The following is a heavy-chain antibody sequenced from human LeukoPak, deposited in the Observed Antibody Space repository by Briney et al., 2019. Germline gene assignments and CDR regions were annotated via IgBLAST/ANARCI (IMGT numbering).Heavy chain of an antibody. J-gene: IGHJ4*02. Sequence: GGSLRLSCAASGFTFGSYAMSWVRQAPGKGLEWVSAISGSGGSTYYADSVKGRFTISRDNSKNTLYLQMNSLRAEDTAVYYCAKYLPQSNYYDSSGTLNYWGQGTLVTVSS. D-gene: IGHD3-22*01. CDR1: GFTFGSYA. CDR3: AKYLPQSNYYDSSGTLNY. V-gene: IGHV3-23*01. CDR2: ISGSGGST.